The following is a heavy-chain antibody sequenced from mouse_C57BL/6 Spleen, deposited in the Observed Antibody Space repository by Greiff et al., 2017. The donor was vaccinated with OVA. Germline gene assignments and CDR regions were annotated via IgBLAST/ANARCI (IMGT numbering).Heavy chain of an antibody. V-gene: IGHV1-54*01. D-gene: IGHD1-1*01. Sequence: QVHVKQSGAELVRPGTSVKVSCKASGYAFTNYLIEWVKQRPGQGLEWIGVINPGSGGTNYNEKFKGKATLTADKSSSTAYMQLSSLTSEDSAVYFCARSEYYGSSYYFDYWGQGTTLTVSS. J-gene: IGHJ2*01. CDR3: ARSEYYGSSYYFDY. CDR2: INPGSGGT. CDR1: GYAFTNYL.